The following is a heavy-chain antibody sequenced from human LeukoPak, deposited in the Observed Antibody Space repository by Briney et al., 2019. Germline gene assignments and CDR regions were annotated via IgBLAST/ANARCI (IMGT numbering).Heavy chain of an antibody. J-gene: IGHJ4*02. Sequence: PGGSLRLSCAASGFTLSSYAMSWVRQAPGKGLEWVSVIYSGGSTYYADSVKGRFTISRDNSKNTLYLQMNSLRAEDTAVYYCASLISYYYDSSDIFDYWGQGTLVTVSS. CDR3: ASLISYYYDSSDIFDY. CDR2: IYSGGST. D-gene: IGHD3-22*01. V-gene: IGHV3-53*01. CDR1: GFTLSSYA.